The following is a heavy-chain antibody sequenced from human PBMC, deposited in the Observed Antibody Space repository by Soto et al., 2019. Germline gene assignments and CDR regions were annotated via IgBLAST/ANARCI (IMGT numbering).Heavy chain of an antibody. D-gene: IGHD6-19*01. CDR1: GYTFTTSA. V-gene: IGHV1-3*01. J-gene: IGHJ4*02. Sequence: ASVKVSCKASGYTFTTSAIHWVRQAPGQRLEWMGWINAGNSNTKYSQKFQGRVTITRDTSASTAYMELSSLRSEDTAVYYCAREVSGQWLVPNPFDYWGQGTLVTVSS. CDR2: INAGNSNT. CDR3: AREVSGQWLVPNPFDY.